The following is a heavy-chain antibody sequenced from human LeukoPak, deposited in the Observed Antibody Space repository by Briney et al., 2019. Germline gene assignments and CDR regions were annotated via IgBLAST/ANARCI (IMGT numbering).Heavy chain of an antibody. CDR1: GFTFSSYA. D-gene: IGHD6-19*01. CDR2: ISGNGGST. V-gene: IGHV3-23*01. Sequence: GGSLRLSCAASGFTFSSYAMSWVRQAPGKGLEWVSAISGNGGSTYYADSVKGRFTISRDNAKNSLYLQMNSLRAEDTAVYYCARDFGGWYYFDYWGQGTLVTVSS. CDR3: ARDFGGWYYFDY. J-gene: IGHJ4*02.